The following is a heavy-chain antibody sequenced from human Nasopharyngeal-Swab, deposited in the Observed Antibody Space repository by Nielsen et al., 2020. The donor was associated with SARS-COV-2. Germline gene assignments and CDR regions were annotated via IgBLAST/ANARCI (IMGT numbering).Heavy chain of an antibody. J-gene: IGHJ4*02. D-gene: IGHD6-19*01. CDR3: ARVSSSGWDRGYLDY. Sequence: GGSLRLSCAASGFTFSSYSMNWVRQAPGKGLEWVSSISSSSSYIYYADSVKGRFTISRDNAKNSLNLQMNSLRAEDTAVYYCARVSSSGWDRGYLDYWGQGTLVTVSS. CDR2: ISSSSSYI. CDR1: GFTFSSYS. V-gene: IGHV3-21*01.